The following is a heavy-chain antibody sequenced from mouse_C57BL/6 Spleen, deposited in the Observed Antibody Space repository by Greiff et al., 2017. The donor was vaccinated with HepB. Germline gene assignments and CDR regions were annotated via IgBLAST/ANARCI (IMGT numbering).Heavy chain of an antibody. D-gene: IGHD2-3*01. CDR3: ARSAYDVYFFDY. J-gene: IGHJ2*01. CDR2: INPSTGGT. Sequence: EVHLVESGPELVKPGASVKISCKASGYSFTGYYMNWVKQSPEKSLEWIGEINPSTGGTTYNQKFKAKATLTVDKSSSTAYMQLKSLTSKDSAVYYCARSAYDVYFFDYWGQGTTLTVSS. V-gene: IGHV1-42*01. CDR1: GYSFTGYY.